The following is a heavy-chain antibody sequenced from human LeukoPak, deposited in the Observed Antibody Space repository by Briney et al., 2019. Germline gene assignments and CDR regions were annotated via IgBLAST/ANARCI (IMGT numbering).Heavy chain of an antibody. CDR3: AKPRGTSGSSSNYFDY. Sequence: GGSLRLSCAASGFTFSSYAMNWVRQAPGKGLEWVSAISDSGGSTLYADSVKGRFTISRDNSKNTLNLQMNSLRAEDTAVYYCAKPRGTSGSSSNYFDYWGQGTLVTVSS. J-gene: IGHJ4*02. D-gene: IGHD3-22*01. CDR2: ISDSGGST. V-gene: IGHV3-23*01. CDR1: GFTFSSYA.